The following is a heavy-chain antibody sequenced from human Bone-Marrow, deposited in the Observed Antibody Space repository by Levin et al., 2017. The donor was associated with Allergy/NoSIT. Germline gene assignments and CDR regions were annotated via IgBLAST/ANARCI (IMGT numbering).Heavy chain of an antibody. CDR1: GFVFSSYG. V-gene: IGHV3-30*09. CDR2: ISYDGKKQ. Sequence: PGGSLRLSCAASGFVFSSYGVHWVRQAPGKGLEWVAIISYDGKKQYYAESVRGRFAISRDTSETTVYLQMTSLRVEDTALYFCARHSRGSGWDYWGQGALVTVSS. D-gene: IGHD6-19*01. CDR3: ARHSRGSGWDY. J-gene: IGHJ4*02.